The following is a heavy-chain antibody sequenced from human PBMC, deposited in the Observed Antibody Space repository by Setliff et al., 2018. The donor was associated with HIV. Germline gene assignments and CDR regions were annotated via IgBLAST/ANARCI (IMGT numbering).Heavy chain of an antibody. CDR2: IYYSGNT. V-gene: IGHV4-39*01. CDR1: GGPISSSTYF. CDR3: ARPRRVRSRAWYWFDI. J-gene: IGHJ5*02. D-gene: IGHD6-19*01. Sequence: SETLSLTCSVSGGPISSSTYFWDWIRQPPGKGLEWIGSIYYSGNTYYNPSLKSRVTISVDTSKRQFSLKLSSVTAADTAVYYCARPRRVRSRAWYWFDIWGQGTLVTVSS.